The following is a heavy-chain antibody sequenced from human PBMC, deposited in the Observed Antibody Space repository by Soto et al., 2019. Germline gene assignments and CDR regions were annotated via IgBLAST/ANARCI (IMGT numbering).Heavy chain of an antibody. V-gene: IGHV1-69*13. Sequence: ASVKVSFKASGGTFSSYAISWVRQAPGQGLEWVGGIIPIFGTANYAQKFQGRVTITADESTSTAYMELSSLRSEDTAVYYCARDKEYSGYAPGWFDPWGQGTLVTVS. CDR1: GGTFSSYA. J-gene: IGHJ5*02. CDR2: IIPIFGTA. CDR3: ARDKEYSGYAPGWFDP. D-gene: IGHD5-12*01.